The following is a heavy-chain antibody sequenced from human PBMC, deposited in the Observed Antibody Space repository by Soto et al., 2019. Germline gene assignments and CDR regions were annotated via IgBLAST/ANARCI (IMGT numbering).Heavy chain of an antibody. CDR3: ARHGVRYYFYGMDV. D-gene: IGHD3-16*01. Sequence: GESLKISGKGSGHSSTSYWISWVRQMPGKGLEWMGRIDPSDSYTNYSPSFQGHVSISVDKSISTAYLQWSSLKASDTAMYYCARHGVRYYFYGMDVWGQGTTVTVSS. CDR1: GHSSTSYW. J-gene: IGHJ6*02. CDR2: IDPSDSYT. V-gene: IGHV5-10-1*01.